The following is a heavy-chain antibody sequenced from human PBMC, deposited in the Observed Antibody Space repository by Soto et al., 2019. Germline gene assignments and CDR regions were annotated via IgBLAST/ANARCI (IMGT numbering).Heavy chain of an antibody. CDR3: AKNRAPRGMVTLFEEEED. V-gene: IGHV4-61*01. D-gene: IGHD2-21*02. Sequence: SETLSLTCSVTGASVSSESYYWTWIRQPPGKGLEWIGYIYQTGSTDSNPSLKTRVTISLDTAKNQFSLKLTSVTAADTAIYYCAKNRAPRGMVTLFEEEEDWGRGILVTVSS. CDR2: IYQTGST. CDR1: GASVSSESYY. J-gene: IGHJ4*02.